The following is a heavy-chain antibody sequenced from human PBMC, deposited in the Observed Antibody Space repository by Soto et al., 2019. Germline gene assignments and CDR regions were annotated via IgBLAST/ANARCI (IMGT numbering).Heavy chain of an antibody. Sequence: PSETLSLTCTVSGGSISSPSYYWGWIRQPPGKGLQWIGNIYYSGSTYYNPSLRSRVTISIDTSKSRFSLRLSSVTAADTAVYYCASIYGDFYPHEFDFWGQGALVTVSS. CDR1: GGSISSPSYY. CDR3: ASIYGDFYPHEFDF. D-gene: IGHD4-17*01. J-gene: IGHJ4*02. CDR2: IYYSGST. V-gene: IGHV4-39*02.